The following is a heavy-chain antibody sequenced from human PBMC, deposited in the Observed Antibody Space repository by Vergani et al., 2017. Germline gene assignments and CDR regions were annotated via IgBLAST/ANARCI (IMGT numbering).Heavy chain of an antibody. CDR2: INPSGGHT. J-gene: IGHJ4*02. V-gene: IGHV1-46*03. D-gene: IGHD3-9*01. CDR1: GYPSSNYY. CDR3: ARGDYGILTGYGY. Sequence: QVQVVQFGAAVKNSGAPVKVPCKPSGYPSSNYYMHWAPQAPGQGLEWMAIINPSGGHTNYAQKFQGRVTMTRDTSTSTVYMELTSLRSEDTGIYYCARGDYGILTGYGYWGQGTLVTVSA.